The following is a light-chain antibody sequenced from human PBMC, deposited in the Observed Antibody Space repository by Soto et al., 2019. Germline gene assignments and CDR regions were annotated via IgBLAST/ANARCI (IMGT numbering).Light chain of an antibody. CDR3: GSYASATLI. Sequence: QSALTQPASVSGSPGQSITISCTGTSSDIGAYDYVSWFQQYPGKAPTLLIYEATFRPSGVSSRFSGSKSGNTASLTISGLQTEDEADYYCGSYASATLIFGGGTKVTV. J-gene: IGLJ2*01. V-gene: IGLV2-14*01. CDR2: EAT. CDR1: SSDIGAYDY.